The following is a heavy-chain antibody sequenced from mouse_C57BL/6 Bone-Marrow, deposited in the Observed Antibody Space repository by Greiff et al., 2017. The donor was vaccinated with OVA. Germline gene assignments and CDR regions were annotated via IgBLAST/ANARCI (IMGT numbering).Heavy chain of an antibody. V-gene: IGHV5-17*01. Sequence: DVKLVESGGGLVKPGGSLKLSCAASGFTFSDYGMHWVRQAPEKGLEWVAYISSGSSTIYYADTVKGRFTISRDNAKNTLFLQMTSLRSEDTAMYYCARNPCYGAMDYWGQGTSVTVSS. D-gene: IGHD2-10*01. J-gene: IGHJ4*01. CDR2: ISSGSSTI. CDR1: GFTFSDYG. CDR3: ARNPCYGAMDY.